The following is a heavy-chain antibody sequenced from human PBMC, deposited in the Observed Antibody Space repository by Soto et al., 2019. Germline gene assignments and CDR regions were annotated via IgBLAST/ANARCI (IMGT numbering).Heavy chain of an antibody. CDR1: GFTFSDYA. CDR2: ISYDGGTK. V-gene: IGHV3-30-3*01. Sequence: GGSLRLSCVASGFTFSDYAMHWVRQSPGKGLDWVAVISYDGGTKHHADSVKGRFTISRDNPKNTLHLQMNNLRAEDTAVYYCARGHHSSGLFDYWGQGTLVTVSS. D-gene: IGHD3-22*01. J-gene: IGHJ4*02. CDR3: ARGHHSSGLFDY.